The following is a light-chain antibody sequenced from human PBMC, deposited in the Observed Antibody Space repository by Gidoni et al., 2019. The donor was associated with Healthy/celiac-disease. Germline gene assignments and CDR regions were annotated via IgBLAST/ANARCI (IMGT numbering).Light chain of an antibody. J-gene: IGKJ3*01. V-gene: IGKV1-39*01. Sequence: TQMTQSPSSLSASVGDRVTITCRASQSISSYLNWYQQKPGKAPKLLIYAASSLQSGVPSRFSGSGSGTDFTLTISSLQPEDFATYYCQQSYSTRFTFGHGTKVDIK. CDR3: QQSYSTRFT. CDR2: AAS. CDR1: QSISSY.